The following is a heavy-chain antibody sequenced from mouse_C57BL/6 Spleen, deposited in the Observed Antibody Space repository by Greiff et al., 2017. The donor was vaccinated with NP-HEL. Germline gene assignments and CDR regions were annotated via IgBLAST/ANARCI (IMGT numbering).Heavy chain of an antibody. D-gene: IGHD2-3*01. CDR1: GFTFSDYY. J-gene: IGHJ2*01. V-gene: IGHV5-12*01. CDR3: ARQIYDGSLDY. CDR2: ISNGGGST. Sequence: EVHLVESGGGLVQPGGSLKLSCAASGFTFSDYYMYWVRQTPEKRLEWVAYISNGGGSTYYPDTVKGRFTISRDNAKNTLYLQMSRLKSEDTAMYYCARQIYDGSLDYWGQGTTLTVSS.